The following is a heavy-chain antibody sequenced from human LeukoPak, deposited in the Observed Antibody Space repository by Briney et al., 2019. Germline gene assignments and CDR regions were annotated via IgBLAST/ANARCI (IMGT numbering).Heavy chain of an antibody. CDR3: ARAPPAWVWQQLVGYYFDY. J-gene: IGHJ4*02. V-gene: IGHV4-4*07. CDR1: GGSISSYY. Sequence: SETLSLTCTVSGGSISSYYWSWIRQPAGKGLEWIGRIYTSGSTNYNPSLKSRVTMSVDTSKNQFSLKLSSVTAADTAVYYCARAPPAWVWQQLVGYYFDYWGQGTLVTVSS. D-gene: IGHD6-13*01. CDR2: IYTSGST.